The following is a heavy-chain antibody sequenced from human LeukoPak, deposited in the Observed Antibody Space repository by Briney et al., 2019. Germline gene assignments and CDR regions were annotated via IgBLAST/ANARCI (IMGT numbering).Heavy chain of an antibody. J-gene: IGHJ4*02. CDR2: IYYSGST. Sequence: SETLSLTCTVSGGSISRADYYWSWIRQPPGKGLEWIGYIYYSGSTYYNPSLKSRATISVDTSKSQFSLKLSSVTAADTAVYYCARDSDFWSGYYYFDCWGQGTLVTVSS. CDR1: GGSISRADYY. V-gene: IGHV4-30-4*08. D-gene: IGHD3-3*01. CDR3: ARDSDFWSGYYYFDC.